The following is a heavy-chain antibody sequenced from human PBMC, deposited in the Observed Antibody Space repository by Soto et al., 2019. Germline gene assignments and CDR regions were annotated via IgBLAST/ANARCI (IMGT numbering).Heavy chain of an antibody. J-gene: IGHJ4*02. V-gene: IGHV3-21*01. D-gene: IGHD5-18*01. CDR1: GFTFSSYS. CDR2: ISSSSSYI. CDR3: ARALLHSYGSFDY. Sequence: KTGGSLRLSCAASGFTFSSYSMNWVRQAPGKGLEWVSSISSSSSYIYYADSVKGRFTISRDNAKNSLYLQMNSLRAEDTAVYYCARALLHSYGSFDYWGQGTLVTVSS.